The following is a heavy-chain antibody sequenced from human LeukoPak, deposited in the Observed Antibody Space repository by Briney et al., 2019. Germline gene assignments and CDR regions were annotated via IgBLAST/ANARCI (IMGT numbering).Heavy chain of an antibody. V-gene: IGHV1-2*02. D-gene: IGHD2-21*02. CDR1: GYTFTGYY. CDR2: TNPNSGGT. CDR3: ASPYCGGDCYSTGGAFDI. Sequence: ASVKVSCKASGYTFTGYYMHWVRQALGQGLEWMGWTNPNSGGTNYAQKFQGRVTTTRDTSISTAYMELSRLRSDDTAVYYCASPYCGGDCYSTGGAFDIWGQGTMVTVSS. J-gene: IGHJ3*02.